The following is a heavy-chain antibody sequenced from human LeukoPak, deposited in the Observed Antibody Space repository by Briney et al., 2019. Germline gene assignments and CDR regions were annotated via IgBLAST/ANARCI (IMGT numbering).Heavy chain of an antibody. Sequence: SETLSLTCAVYGGSFSGYYWSWIRQPPGKGLEWIGEINHSGSTNYNPSLKSRVTISVDTSKNQFSLKLSSVTAADTAVYYCARGRGAVRSYYDSSGRASFDYWGQGTLVTVSS. CDR2: INHSGST. J-gene: IGHJ4*02. CDR1: GGSFSGYY. V-gene: IGHV4-34*01. CDR3: ARGRGAVRSYYDSSGRASFDY. D-gene: IGHD3-22*01.